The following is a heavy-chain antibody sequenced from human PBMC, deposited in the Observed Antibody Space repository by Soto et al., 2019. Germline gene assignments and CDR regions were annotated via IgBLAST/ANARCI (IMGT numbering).Heavy chain of an antibody. J-gene: IGHJ6*03. D-gene: IGHD2-2*01. CDR3: AKDVVPAASNYYMDV. V-gene: IGHV3-23*01. Sequence: GGSLRLSCAASGFTFSSYAMGWVRQAPGKGLEWVSAISGSGGSTYYADSVKGRFTISRDNSKNTLYLQMNSLRAEDTAVYYCAKDVVPAASNYYMDVWGKGTTVTVSS. CDR2: ISGSGGST. CDR1: GFTFSSYA.